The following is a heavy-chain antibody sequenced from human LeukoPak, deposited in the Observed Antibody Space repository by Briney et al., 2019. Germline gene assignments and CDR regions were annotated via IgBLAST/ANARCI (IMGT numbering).Heavy chain of an antibody. D-gene: IGHD1-26*01. V-gene: IGHV3-23*01. CDR3: AKGSGSYGNYFDY. Sequence: GGSLRLSCAASGFTFSSYAMSWVRQAPGKGLEWVSAISGSGGSTHYADSVKGRFTISRDNSKNTLYLQMNSLRAEDTAVYYCAKGSGSYGNYFDYWGQGTLVTVSS. J-gene: IGHJ4*02. CDR2: ISGSGGST. CDR1: GFTFSSYA.